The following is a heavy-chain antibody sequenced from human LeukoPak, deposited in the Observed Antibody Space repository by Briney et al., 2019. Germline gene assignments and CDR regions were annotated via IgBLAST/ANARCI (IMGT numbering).Heavy chain of an antibody. CDR2: ISSSSGHI. V-gene: IGHV3-21*01. CDR1: GFTFSTFS. D-gene: IGHD6-13*01. J-gene: IGHJ4*02. Sequence: GGSLRLSCAGSGFTFSTFSMNWVRQAPGKRLEWVASISSSSGHIYYADSVRGRFTISRDNAKNSTYLQMNSLRVEDAAIYYCARAIAAAGNYWDQGTLVTVSS. CDR3: ARAIAAAGNY.